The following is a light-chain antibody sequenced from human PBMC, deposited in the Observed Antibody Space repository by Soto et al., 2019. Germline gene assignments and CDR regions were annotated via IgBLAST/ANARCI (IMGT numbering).Light chain of an antibody. V-gene: IGKV1-39*01. CDR3: QQSYSTPIT. CDR2: AAS. CDR1: QSTSSY. J-gene: IGKJ5*01. Sequence: DIQMTQSPSSLSASVGDRVTITCRASQSTSSYLNWYQQKPGKAPKLLIYAASSLQSGVPSRFSGSGSGTEFTLTISSLQSGDFATYYCQQSYSTPITFGQGTRLEIK.